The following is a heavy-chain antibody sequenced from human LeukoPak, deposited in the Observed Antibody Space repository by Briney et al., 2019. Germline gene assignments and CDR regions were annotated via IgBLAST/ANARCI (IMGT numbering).Heavy chain of an antibody. D-gene: IGHD6-13*01. J-gene: IGHJ5*02. CDR3: ARAPKPLYSRAQNPKSAS. V-gene: IGHV1-8*03. Sequence: ASVKVSCKASGYTFTSYDINWVRQATGQGLEWMGWMNPNSGNTGYAQKFQGRVTITRNTSISTAYMELSSLRSEDTAVYYCARAPKPLYSRAQNPKSASWGQGPLVTVPP. CDR2: MNPNSGNT. CDR1: GYTFTSYD.